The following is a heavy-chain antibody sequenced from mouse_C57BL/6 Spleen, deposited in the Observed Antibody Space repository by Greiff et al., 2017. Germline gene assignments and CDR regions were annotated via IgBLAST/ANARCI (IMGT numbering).Heavy chain of an antibody. D-gene: IGHD1-1*01. J-gene: IGHJ2*01. CDR1: GYTFTSYW. V-gene: IGHV1-55*01. CDR2: ICPGSGST. Sequence: QVQLQQPGAELVKPGASVKMSCKASGYTFTSYWITWVKQRPGQGLEWIGDICPGSGSTNYNEKFKSKGTLTVDTSYSTAYMQLSSLTSEGSAVYYCARGRPGSSPYDFDDWGQGTTLTVSS. CDR3: ARGRPGSSPYDFDD.